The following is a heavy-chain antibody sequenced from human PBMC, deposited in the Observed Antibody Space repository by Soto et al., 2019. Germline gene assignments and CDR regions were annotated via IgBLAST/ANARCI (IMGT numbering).Heavy chain of an antibody. Sequence: SETLSLTCAVYGGSFSGYYWSWIRQPPGKGLEWIGEISHSGSTNYNPSLKSRVTISVDTSKNQFSLKLSSVTAADTAVYYCARVRYYGDYRFLDFDYWGQGTLVTVSS. CDR2: ISHSGST. J-gene: IGHJ4*02. V-gene: IGHV4-34*01. D-gene: IGHD4-17*01. CDR1: GGSFSGYY. CDR3: ARVRYYGDYRFLDFDY.